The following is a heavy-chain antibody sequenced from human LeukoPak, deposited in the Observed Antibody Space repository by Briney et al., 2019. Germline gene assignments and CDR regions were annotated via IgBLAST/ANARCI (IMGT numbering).Heavy chain of an antibody. CDR2: ISTSSSYI. D-gene: IGHD3-16*01. Sequence: PGGSLRLSCAASGFTFSSYSMHWVRQAPGKGLEWVSSISTSSSYIYYADSVRGRFTISRDNAKKSLYLQMNSLRAEDTAVYYCARGGDHPTFLFSYMDVWGKGTTVTVSS. V-gene: IGHV3-21*01. CDR3: ARGGDHPTFLFSYMDV. J-gene: IGHJ6*03. CDR1: GFTFSSYS.